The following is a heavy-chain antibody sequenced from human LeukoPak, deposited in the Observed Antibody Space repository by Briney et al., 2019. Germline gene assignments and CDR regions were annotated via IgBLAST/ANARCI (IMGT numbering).Heavy chain of an antibody. CDR2: ISSSSSYI. J-gene: IGHJ3*02. D-gene: IGHD1-26*01. CDR1: GFTFSSYS. CDR3: ARGSTNLQSEWELLVSAFDI. V-gene: IGHV3-21*01. Sequence: GSLRLSCAASGFTFSSYSMHWVRQAPGKGLEWVSSISSSSSYIYYADSVKGRFTISRDNAKNSLYLQMNSLRAEDTAVYYCARGSTNLQSEWELLVSAFDIWGQGTMVTVSS.